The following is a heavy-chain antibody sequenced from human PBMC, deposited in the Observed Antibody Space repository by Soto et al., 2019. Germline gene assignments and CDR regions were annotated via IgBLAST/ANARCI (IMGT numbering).Heavy chain of an antibody. V-gene: IGHV4-34*01. CDR3: ARDKINGIFNY. Sequence: XXTLSLTCAVYCGSFTGYYWTWIRQPPGTGLEWIGXINHSXSTNYNKSLKXXVTISVDXXTNQLSLKMTSVTAADTAVYYCARDKINGIFNYWGQETLVTVSS. D-gene: IGHD2-8*01. CDR1: CGSFTGYY. J-gene: IGHJ4*02. CDR2: INHSXST.